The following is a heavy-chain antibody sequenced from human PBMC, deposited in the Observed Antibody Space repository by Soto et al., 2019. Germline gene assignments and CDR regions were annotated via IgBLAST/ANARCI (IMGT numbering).Heavy chain of an antibody. Sequence: SETLSLTCTVSGGSISSYYWSWIRQPAGKGLEWIGRIYTSGSTNYNPSLKSRVTMSVDASKNQFSLKLSSVTAADTAVYYCARDLMITFGGVIVTQGGMDVWGQGTTVTVSS. V-gene: IGHV4-4*07. J-gene: IGHJ6*02. CDR2: IYTSGST. CDR1: GGSISSYY. D-gene: IGHD3-16*02. CDR3: ARDLMITFGGVIVTQGGMDV.